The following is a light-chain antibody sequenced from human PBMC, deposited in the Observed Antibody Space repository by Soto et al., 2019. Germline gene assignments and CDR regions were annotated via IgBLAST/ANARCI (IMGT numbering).Light chain of an antibody. CDR3: QQRSSWPRA. J-gene: IGKJ4*01. Sequence: EIVLTQSPATLSLSLGERATLSCRTSQNIDTYLVWYQQKPGQPPRLLIYDTSKRATGVSDRFSGSGSGTDFTLTISSLAPEDFALYYCQQRSSWPRAFGGGTKVEI. CDR1: QNIDTY. CDR2: DTS. V-gene: IGKV3-11*01.